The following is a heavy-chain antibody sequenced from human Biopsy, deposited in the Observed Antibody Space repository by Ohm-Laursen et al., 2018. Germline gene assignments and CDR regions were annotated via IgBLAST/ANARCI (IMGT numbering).Heavy chain of an antibody. CDR1: GFTVYNNY. Sequence: SLRLSCTASGFTVYNNYMSWVRQAPGKGLEWVSGISSSGNSTYYAGSVKGRFTISRDNSKNTLYLQLNSLRVDDTAVYYCAKDRRTMRIWYFDLWGRGTLVMVSS. V-gene: IGHV3-23*01. CDR3: AKDRRTMRIWYFDL. CDR2: ISSSGNST. J-gene: IGHJ2*01. D-gene: IGHD4/OR15-4a*01.